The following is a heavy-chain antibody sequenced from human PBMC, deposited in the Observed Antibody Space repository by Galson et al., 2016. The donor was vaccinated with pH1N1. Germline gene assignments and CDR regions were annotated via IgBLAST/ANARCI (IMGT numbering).Heavy chain of an antibody. CDR2: MGPHTGNT. J-gene: IGHJ6*03. CDR1: GYTFASSH. CDR3: ARGGCTTSTCYFYYQYSMDI. D-gene: IGHD2/OR15-2a*01. V-gene: IGHV1-8*01. Sequence: SVKVSCKASGYTFASSHIYWVRQATGQGLEWMGWMGPHTGNTAYAQNFQGRLTMTRDTSLGTAYMELRSLRSEDTAVYYCARGGCTTSTCYFYYQYSMDIWGKGTTVTVSS.